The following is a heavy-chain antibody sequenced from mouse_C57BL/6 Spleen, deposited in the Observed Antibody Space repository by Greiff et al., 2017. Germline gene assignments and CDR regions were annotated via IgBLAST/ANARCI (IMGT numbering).Heavy chain of an antibody. CDR3: ARLYYGSSDVEDY. CDR2: INPSIGGT. CDR1: GYTFTSYW. V-gene: IGHV1-53*01. D-gene: IGHD1-1*01. J-gene: IGHJ4*01. Sequence: QVQLQQPGTELVKPGASVKLSCKASGYTFTSYWMHWVKQRPGQGLEWIGNINPSIGGTNYNEKFKSKATLTVDKSSSTAYMQLSSLTSEDSAVYCWARLYYGSSDVEDYWGQGTSVTVSS.